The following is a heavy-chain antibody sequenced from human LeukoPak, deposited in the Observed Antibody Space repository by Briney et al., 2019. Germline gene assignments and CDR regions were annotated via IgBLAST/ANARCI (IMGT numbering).Heavy chain of an antibody. CDR2: IYYSGST. CDR3: VRLDSSSWSHYYYYGMDV. D-gene: IGHD6-13*01. CDR1: GGSISSYY. V-gene: IGHV4-59*08. Sequence: SETLSLTCTVSGGSISSYYWSWIRQPPGKGLEWIGYIYYSGSTNYNPSLKSRVTISVDTSKNQFSLKLSSVTAADTAVYYCVRLDSSSWSHYYYYGMDVWGQGTTVTVSS. J-gene: IGHJ6*02.